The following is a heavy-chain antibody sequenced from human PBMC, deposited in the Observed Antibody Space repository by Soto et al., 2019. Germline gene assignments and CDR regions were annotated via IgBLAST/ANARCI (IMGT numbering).Heavy chain of an antibody. Sequence: QVQLVQSGAEMKRPGASVILSCKASGYIFTTYSIHWVRQTAGQGLEWMAKVDPRDGSTGYAQKFRGRVTRAEEKSTGTVSMEVSRLTSDDTATYYGARVRSSGPELAYWVQATQVTVSS. CDR1: GYIFTTYS. D-gene: IGHD3-10*01. J-gene: IGHJ4*02. CDR2: VDPRDGST. CDR3: ARVRSSGPELAY. V-gene: IGHV1-46*01.